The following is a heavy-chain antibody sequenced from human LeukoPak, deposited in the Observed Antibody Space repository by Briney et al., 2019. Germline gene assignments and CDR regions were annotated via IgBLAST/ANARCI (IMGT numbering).Heavy chain of an antibody. J-gene: IGHJ4*02. CDR2: ISASNGDT. Sequence: ASVKVSCKTSGYTLTSHGISWVRQAPGEGLEWMGWISASNGDTNYAQKMQGRLTMTTDTSTSTAYMELRSLSYDDTATYYCARDWPTVIADYWGQGTLVTVSS. V-gene: IGHV1-18*01. CDR1: GYTLTSHG. CDR3: ARDWPTVIADY. D-gene: IGHD4-11*01.